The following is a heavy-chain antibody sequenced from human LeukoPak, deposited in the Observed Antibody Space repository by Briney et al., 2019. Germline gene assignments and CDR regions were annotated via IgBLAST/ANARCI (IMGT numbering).Heavy chain of an antibody. Sequence: GGSLRLSCAASGFTFSNAWMSWVRQAPGKGLEWVGRIKSKTDGGTTDYAAPVKGRFTISRDDSKNTLYLQMNSLKTEDTAVYYCTTAHSGGYSWSVYFDYWGQGTLVTVSS. CDR3: TTAHSGGYSWSVYFDY. CDR1: GFTFSNAW. V-gene: IGHV3-15*01. CDR2: IKSKTDGGTT. J-gene: IGHJ4*02. D-gene: IGHD1-26*01.